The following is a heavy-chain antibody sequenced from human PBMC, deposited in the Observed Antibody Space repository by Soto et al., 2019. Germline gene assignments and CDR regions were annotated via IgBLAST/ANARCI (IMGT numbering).Heavy chain of an antibody. J-gene: IGHJ4*02. D-gene: IGHD3-22*01. CDR2: IIPILGIA. V-gene: IGHV1-69*04. CDR3: AIFETPYYYDSSGYYSSFDY. CDR1: GYTFTNFG. Sequence: SVKVSCKASGYTFTNFGISWVRQAPGQGLEWMGRIIPILGIANYAQKFQGRVTITADKSTSTAYMELSSLRSEDTAVYYCAIFETPYYYDSSGYYSSFDYWGQGTLVTVSS.